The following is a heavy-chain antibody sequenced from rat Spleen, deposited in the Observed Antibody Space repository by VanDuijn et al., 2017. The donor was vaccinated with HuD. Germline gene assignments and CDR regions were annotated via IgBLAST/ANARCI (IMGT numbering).Heavy chain of an antibody. CDR2: INYDGSST. Sequence: EVQLVESDGGLVQPGRSLKLSCAASGFIFSDHYVAWVRQAPMKGLEWVASINYDGSSTFYRDSVRDRFTISRDNAKSTLYLQMDSLTSEDTATYFCATDGYFDGTYYSVYVMDAWGQGASVTVSS. V-gene: IGHV5S10*01. CDR1: GFIFSDHY. J-gene: IGHJ4*01. D-gene: IGHD1-12*02. CDR3: ATDGYFDGTYYSVYVMDA.